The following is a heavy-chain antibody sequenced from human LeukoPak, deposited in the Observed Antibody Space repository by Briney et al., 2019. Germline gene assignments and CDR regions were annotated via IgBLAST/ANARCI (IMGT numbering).Heavy chain of an antibody. Sequence: PGGSLRLSCVASGFTFNSYAMSWVRQAPGKGLEWVSGISDSGGRTYYVDSVKGRFTISRDNSKNTLYLQMNSLRAEDTAVYYCAKAAHRDANSRYWRLDYWGQGTLVTVSS. CDR2: ISDSGGRT. CDR1: GFTFNSYA. V-gene: IGHV3-23*01. J-gene: IGHJ4*02. D-gene: IGHD6-13*01. CDR3: AKAAHRDANSRYWRLDY.